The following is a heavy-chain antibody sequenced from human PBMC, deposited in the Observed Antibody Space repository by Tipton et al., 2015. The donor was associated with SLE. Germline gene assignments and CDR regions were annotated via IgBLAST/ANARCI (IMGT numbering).Heavy chain of an antibody. CDR2: IKSKTDGGTT. D-gene: IGHD3-10*01. V-gene: IGHV3-15*01. CDR1: GFTFSNAW. Sequence: SLRLSCAASGFTFSNAWMSWVRQAPGKGLEWVGRIKSKTDGGTTDYAAPVKGRFTISRDDSKNTLYLQMNSLKTEDTAVYYCARDGTVLLWFGESYFDYWGQGTLVTVSS. CDR3: ARDGTVLLWFGESYFDY. J-gene: IGHJ4*02.